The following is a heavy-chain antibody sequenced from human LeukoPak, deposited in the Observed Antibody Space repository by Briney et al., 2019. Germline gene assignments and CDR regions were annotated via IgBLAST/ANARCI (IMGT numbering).Heavy chain of an antibody. V-gene: IGHV4-59*12. D-gene: IGHD3-9*01. CDR1: GGSLSNYY. CDR2: IYYSGST. CDR3: AREYYDILTGYYQDDY. J-gene: IGHJ4*02. Sequence: SETLSLTCTVSGGSLSNYYWTWIRQPPGKGLEWIGQIYYSGSTNYNPSLKSRVTISVDTSKNQFSLKLSSVTAADTAVYYCAREYYDILTGYYQDDYWGQGTLVTVSS.